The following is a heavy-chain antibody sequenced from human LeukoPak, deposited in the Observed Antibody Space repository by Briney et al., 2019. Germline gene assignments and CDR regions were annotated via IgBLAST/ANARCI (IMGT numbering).Heavy chain of an antibody. Sequence: GGSLRLSCAASGFTFSSYGMHWVRQAPGKGLEWVAVISYDGSNKYYADSVKGRFTISRDNSKNTLYLQMNSLRAEDTAVYYCAKAPLLWFGELSYYFDYWGKGTLVTVSS. J-gene: IGHJ4*02. CDR2: ISYDGSNK. CDR3: AKAPLLWFGELSYYFDY. CDR1: GFTFSSYG. V-gene: IGHV3-30*18. D-gene: IGHD3-10*01.